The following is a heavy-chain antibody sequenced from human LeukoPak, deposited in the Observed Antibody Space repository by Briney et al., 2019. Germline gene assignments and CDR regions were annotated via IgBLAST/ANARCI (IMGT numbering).Heavy chain of an antibody. CDR2: INPRDGGT. CDR1: GYTFTDYY. J-gene: IGHJ4*02. CDR3: AREGNGLLSKDLDY. D-gene: IGHD2-15*01. V-gene: IGHV1-2*02. Sequence: ATVKVSCKGSGYTFTDYYLHWVRQAPGQGLEWVGYINPRDGGTSSPPNFRGRVTMTTDASSSTVYMELSRLTSDDTAIYYCAREGNGLLSKDLDYWGQGTLVTVSS.